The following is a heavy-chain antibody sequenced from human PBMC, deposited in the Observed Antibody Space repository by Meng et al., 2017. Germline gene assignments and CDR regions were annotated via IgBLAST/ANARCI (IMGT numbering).Heavy chain of an antibody. J-gene: IGHJ4*02. D-gene: IGHD2/OR15-2a*01. CDR1: GFTFSSYA. V-gene: IGHV3-23*01. Sequence: GESLKISCAASGFTFSSYAMSWVRQAPGKGLEWVSAISGSGGSTYYADSVKGQFTISRDNSKNTLYLQMNSLRAEDTAVYYCAKDMGIYGLGADYWGQGTLVTVSS. CDR2: ISGSGGST. CDR3: AKDMGIYGLGADY.